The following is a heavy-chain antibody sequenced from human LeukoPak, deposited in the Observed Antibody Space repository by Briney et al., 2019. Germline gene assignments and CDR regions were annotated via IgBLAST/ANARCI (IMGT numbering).Heavy chain of an antibody. V-gene: IGHV4-39*02. CDR2: IYYSGST. CDR3: AREILGGFNPGAY. Sequence: SETQSLICTVSGASISSSNSYWDRIRQPPGKGLEWIGSIYYSGSTYYNPSLKSRVTISLDTSKKPFSLKLSSVTAADAAVYYCAREILGGFNPGAYWGQR. J-gene: IGHJ4*02. D-gene: IGHD1-14*01. CDR1: GASISSSNSY.